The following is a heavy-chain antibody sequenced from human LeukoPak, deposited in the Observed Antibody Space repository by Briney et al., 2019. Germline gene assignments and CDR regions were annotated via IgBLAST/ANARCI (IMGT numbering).Heavy chain of an antibody. CDR1: GFTFTNYY. CDR3: ARDESGGYFDY. D-gene: IGHD2-8*02. V-gene: IGHV1-46*01. Sequence: ASVKVSFKASGFTFTNYYMHWVRQAPGQGLEWVGLVNPSGSSTHYAQKFRGRVTMTRDTSTTTVYMELSSLRSEDTAVHYCARDESGGYFDYGGQGTLVTVSS. J-gene: IGHJ4*02. CDR2: VNPSGSST.